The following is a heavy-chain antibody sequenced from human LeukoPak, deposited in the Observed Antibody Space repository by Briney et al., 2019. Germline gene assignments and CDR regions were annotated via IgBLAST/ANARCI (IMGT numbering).Heavy chain of an antibody. Sequence: GGSLRLSCAASGFTFSSYWMHWVRQAPGKGLVWVSRINSDGSRTSYADSVKGRFTISRDNAKNSLYLQMNSLRAEDTALYHCARDRVVRGEYWFDPWGQGTLVTVSS. CDR3: ARDRVVRGEYWFDP. J-gene: IGHJ5*02. CDR2: INSDGSRT. V-gene: IGHV3-74*01. D-gene: IGHD3-10*01. CDR1: GFTFSSYW.